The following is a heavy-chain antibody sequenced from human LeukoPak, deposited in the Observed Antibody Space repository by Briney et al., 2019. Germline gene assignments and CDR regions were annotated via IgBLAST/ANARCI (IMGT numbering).Heavy chain of an antibody. D-gene: IGHD3-3*01. J-gene: IGHJ3*02. CDR3: AKVYSHYDFWSGYVAFDI. Sequence: GGSLRLSCAASGFTSSSYEMNWVRQAPGKGLEWVSAISGSGGSTYYADSVKGRFTTSRDNSKNTLYLQMNSLRAEDTAVYYCAKVYSHYDFWSGYVAFDIWGQGTMVIVSS. CDR1: GFTSSSYE. CDR2: ISGSGGST. V-gene: IGHV3-23*01.